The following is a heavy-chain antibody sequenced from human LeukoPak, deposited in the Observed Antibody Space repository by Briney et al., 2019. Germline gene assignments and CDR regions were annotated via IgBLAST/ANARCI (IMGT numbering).Heavy chain of an antibody. Sequence: PSETLSLTCTVSGGSISSYYWSWIRQPPGKGLEWIGYIQNRGNTYYNPSLKSRVTISVDTSKNQFSLRLSSVTAADTAVYYCAGVEGGTGDKYYTDYWGQGTLVTVSS. V-gene: IGHV4-59*01. CDR1: GGSISSYY. J-gene: IGHJ4*02. CDR3: AGVEGGTGDKYYTDY. D-gene: IGHD2-21*02. CDR2: IQNRGNT.